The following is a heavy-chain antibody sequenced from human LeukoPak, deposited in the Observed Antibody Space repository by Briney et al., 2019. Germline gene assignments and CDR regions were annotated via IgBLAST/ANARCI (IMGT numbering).Heavy chain of an antibody. CDR2: IYGGGSGGST. V-gene: IGHV3-23*01. Sequence: GGSLRLSCVASGFTFSKYTMSWVRQAPGKGLEWVSGIYGGGSGGSTYYADSVKGRFTISRDNSKNTLYLQMNSLRAEDTAVYYCAKGYDFWSGYNDYWGQGTLVTVSS. J-gene: IGHJ4*02. D-gene: IGHD3-3*01. CDR1: GFTFSKYT. CDR3: AKGYDFWSGYNDY.